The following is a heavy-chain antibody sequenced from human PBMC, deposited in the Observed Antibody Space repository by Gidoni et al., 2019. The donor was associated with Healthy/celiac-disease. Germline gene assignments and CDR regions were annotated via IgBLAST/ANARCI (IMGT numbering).Heavy chain of an antibody. D-gene: IGHD3-10*01. CDR3: ASEYYYGSGSYYNYNWFDP. Sequence: QLQLQESGPGLVKPSETLSLTCTVPGGSISSSSYYWGWIRQPPGKGLEWIGSIYYSGSTYYNPSRKSRVTISVDTSKNQFSLKLSSVTAADTAVYYCASEYYYGSGSYYNYNWFDPWGQGTLVTVTS. V-gene: IGHV4-39*01. CDR2: IYYSGST. J-gene: IGHJ5*02. CDR1: GGSISSSSYY.